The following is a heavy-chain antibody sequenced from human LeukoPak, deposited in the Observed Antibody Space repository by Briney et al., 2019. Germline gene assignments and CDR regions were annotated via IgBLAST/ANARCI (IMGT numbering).Heavy chain of an antibody. V-gene: IGHV3-23*01. J-gene: IGHJ4*02. CDR2: ISGSGGST. D-gene: IGHD5-12*01. Sequence: GGSLRLSCAASGFTFSSYAMSWVRQAPGKGLEWVSAISGSGGSTYYADSVKGRFTISRDNSKNTLYLQMNSLRAEATAVYYCAKAGIVATRVIVYYFDYWGQGTLVTVSS. CDR3: AKAGIVATRVIVYYFDY. CDR1: GFTFSSYA.